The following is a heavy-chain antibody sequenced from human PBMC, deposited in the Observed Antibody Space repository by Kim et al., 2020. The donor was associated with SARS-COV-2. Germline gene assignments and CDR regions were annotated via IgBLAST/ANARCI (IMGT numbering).Heavy chain of an antibody. CDR3: ARIFYEYGDPGFDY. CDR1: GYTFTSYA. J-gene: IGHJ4*02. V-gene: IGHV1-3*01. D-gene: IGHD4-17*01. Sequence: ASVKVSCKASGYTFTSYAMHWVRQAPGQRLEWMGWSNAGNGNTKHSQKFQGRVTITRDTSESTAYMELSSLRYEDTAVYYCARIFYEYGDPGFDYWGQGTLDTVSS. CDR2: SNAGNGNT.